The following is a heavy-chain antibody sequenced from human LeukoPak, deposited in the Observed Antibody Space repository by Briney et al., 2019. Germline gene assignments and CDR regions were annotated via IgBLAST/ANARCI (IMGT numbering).Heavy chain of an antibody. CDR1: GFTVSSNS. D-gene: IGHD4/OR15-4a*01. V-gene: IGHV3-53*01. CDR3: ARRAGAYSHPYDY. Sequence: GGSLRLSCTVSGFTVSSNSMSWVRQAPGKGLEWVSFIYSDNTHYSDSVKGRFTISRDNSKNTLYLQMNSLRAEDTAVYYCARRAGAYSHPYDYRGQGTLVTVSS. J-gene: IGHJ4*02. CDR2: IYSDNT.